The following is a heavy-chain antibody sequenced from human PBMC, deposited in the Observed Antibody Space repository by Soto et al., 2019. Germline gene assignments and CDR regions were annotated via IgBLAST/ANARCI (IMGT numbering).Heavy chain of an antibody. CDR2: IYHSGST. D-gene: IGHD3-10*01. CDR1: GGAISISNW. Sequence: PSETLSLTCAVSGGAISISNWWICVRQPPGKGLEWIGEIYHSGSTNYNPSLKSRVTISVDKSKNQFSLKLSSVTAADTAVYYCANGSGYVQIIDYWGQGTLVTVSS. J-gene: IGHJ4*02. CDR3: ANGSGYVQIIDY. V-gene: IGHV4-4*02.